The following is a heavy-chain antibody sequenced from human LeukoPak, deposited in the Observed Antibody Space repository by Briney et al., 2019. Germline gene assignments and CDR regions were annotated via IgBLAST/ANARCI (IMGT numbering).Heavy chain of an antibody. V-gene: IGHV4-30-4*01. D-gene: IGHD3-22*01. CDR3: ATARGYYDSSGYYEP. CDR2: IYYSGST. J-gene: IGHJ5*02. CDR1: GGSISSGDYY. Sequence: SETLSLTCTVSGGSISSGDYYWSCIRQPPGKGLECIGYIYYSGSTYYNPSLKSRVTISVDTSKNQFSLKLSSVTAADTAVYYCATARGYYDSSGYYEPWGQGTLVTVSS.